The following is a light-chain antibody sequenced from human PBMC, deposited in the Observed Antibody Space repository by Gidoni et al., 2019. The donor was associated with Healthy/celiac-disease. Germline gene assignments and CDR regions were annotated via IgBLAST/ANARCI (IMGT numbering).Light chain of an antibody. Sequence: VLTQSPGTLSLSPGESATLSCRASQSVSSSYLAWYQQNPGQAPMLLIYGESSRATGIPDRFSGSGCGTDFTLTISRLEPEDFAVYYCQQYGSSLYTFGQGTKLEIK. J-gene: IGKJ2*01. CDR2: GES. CDR1: QSVSSSY. CDR3: QQYGSSLYT. V-gene: IGKV3-20*01.